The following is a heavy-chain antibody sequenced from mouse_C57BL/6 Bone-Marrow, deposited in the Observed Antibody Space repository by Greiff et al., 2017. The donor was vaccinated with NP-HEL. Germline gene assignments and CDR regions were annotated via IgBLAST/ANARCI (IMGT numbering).Heavy chain of an antibody. CDR1: GYTFTSYG. CDR3: ARPLHYYAMDY. CDR2: IYPRSGNT. J-gene: IGHJ4*01. V-gene: IGHV1-81*01. Sequence: QVQLQQSGAELARPGASVKLSCKASGYTFTSYGISWVKQRTGQGLEWIGEIYPRSGNTYYNEKFKGKATPTADKSSSTAYMELRSLTSEDSAVYFCARPLHYYAMDYWGQGTSVTVSS.